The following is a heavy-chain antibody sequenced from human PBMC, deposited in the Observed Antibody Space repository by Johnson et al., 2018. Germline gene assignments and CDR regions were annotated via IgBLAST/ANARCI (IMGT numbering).Heavy chain of an antibody. CDR2: IGTSAGST. J-gene: IGHJ3*02. CDR3: AKAGMPATDIRAFDI. Sequence: VQLVQSGGGLVQPGGSLRLSCAASGSTFSSYAMSWVRQAPGKGLEWVSAIGTSAGSTYYADSVKGRFTISRENSKNRVYLQMNSLRDDDTAVYYCAKAGMPATDIRAFDIWGLGTMVTVSS. CDR1: GSTFSSYA. V-gene: IGHV3-23*04. D-gene: IGHD6-13*01.